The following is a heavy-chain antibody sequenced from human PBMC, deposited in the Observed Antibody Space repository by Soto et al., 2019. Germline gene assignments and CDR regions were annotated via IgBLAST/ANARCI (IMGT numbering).Heavy chain of an antibody. CDR1: GGTFSSYT. Sequence: QVQLVQSGAEVKKPGSSVKVSCKASGGTFSSYTISWVRQAPGQGLEWMGRIIPLLGIANYAQKFQGRVTITADKSTSTAYMELSSLRSEDTAVYYCAREGNRIWFDPWGQGTLVTVSS. J-gene: IGHJ5*02. CDR3: AREGNRIWFDP. D-gene: IGHD1-1*01. V-gene: IGHV1-69*08. CDR2: IIPLLGIA.